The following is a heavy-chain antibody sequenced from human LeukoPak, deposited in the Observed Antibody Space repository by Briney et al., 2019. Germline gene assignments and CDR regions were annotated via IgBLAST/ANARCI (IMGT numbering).Heavy chain of an antibody. CDR2: IYYSGST. D-gene: IGHD6-13*01. J-gene: IGHJ4*02. Sequence: SETLSLTCTDSGGSISSYYWSWIRQPPGKGLEWIGYIYYSGSTNYNPSLKSRVTISVDTSKNQFSLKLSSVTAADTAVYYCARDRGDSSFDYWGQGTLVTVSS. CDR1: GGSISSYY. CDR3: ARDRGDSSFDY. V-gene: IGHV4-59*01.